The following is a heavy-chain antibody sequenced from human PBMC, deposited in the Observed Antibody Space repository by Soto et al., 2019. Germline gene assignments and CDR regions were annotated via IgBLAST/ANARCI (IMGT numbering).Heavy chain of an antibody. V-gene: IGHV3-23*01. J-gene: IGHJ5*02. CDR2: IHGGGGGT. CDR3: LRDAVPGNGEWYFFDP. D-gene: IGHD6-19*01. Sequence: EGQLLESGGGSVQPGGSLRLSCAASGFTLSKYAMTWVRQAPGKGLEWVASIHGGGGGTAYADSVNGRCTISRDPSKNTLYLEMNNLRVEDTAVYYCLRDAVPGNGEWYFFDPWGQGTLVTV. CDR1: GFTLSKYA.